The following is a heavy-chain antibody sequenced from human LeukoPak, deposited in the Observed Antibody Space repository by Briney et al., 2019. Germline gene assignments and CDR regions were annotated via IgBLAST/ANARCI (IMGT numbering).Heavy chain of an antibody. CDR2: ISGSGGST. Sequence: PGGSLRLSCAASGFTFSNYVINWVRRAPGKWLEWVSTISGSGGSTYYADSVKGRFAVSRDNSKSTLYLQMNSLRAEDTAVYYCARLVHGAFDIWGQGTTVTVSS. J-gene: IGHJ3*02. CDR3: ARLVHGAFDI. V-gene: IGHV3-23*01. CDR1: GFTFSNYV. D-gene: IGHD2-8*01.